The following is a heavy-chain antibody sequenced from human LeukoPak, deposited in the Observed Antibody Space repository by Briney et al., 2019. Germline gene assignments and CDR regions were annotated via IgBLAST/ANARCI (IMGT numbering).Heavy chain of an antibody. CDR1: GFTFSTYG. D-gene: IGHD3-22*01. CDR3: AIDLRVHYYDSSGNYFDY. V-gene: IGHV3-33*01. J-gene: IGHJ4*02. Sequence: GGSLRLSCAASGFTFSTYGMHWVRQAPGQGLEWVAVIWYDGSNKSYADSVKGRFTISRDNSKNTLYLQMNTLRAEDTAVYFCAIDLRVHYYDSSGNYFDYWGQGTLVTVSS. CDR2: IWYDGSNK.